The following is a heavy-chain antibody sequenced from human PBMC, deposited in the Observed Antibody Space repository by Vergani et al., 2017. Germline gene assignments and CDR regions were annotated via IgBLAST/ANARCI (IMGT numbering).Heavy chain of an antibody. CDR3: ARYGSANLPSFDY. J-gene: IGHJ4*02. V-gene: IGHV4-38-2*01. Sequence: QVQLQESGPGLVKPSETLSLTCAVSGFSIDNGYYWDWIRQPPGKGLEWIGSIYYSGSTYYNPSLESRVTMSVDTSKNQFSLNLTSVTAADTAVYYCARYGSANLPSFDYWGQGTLVTVSS. CDR1: GFSIDNGYY. D-gene: IGHD3-10*01. CDR2: IYYSGST.